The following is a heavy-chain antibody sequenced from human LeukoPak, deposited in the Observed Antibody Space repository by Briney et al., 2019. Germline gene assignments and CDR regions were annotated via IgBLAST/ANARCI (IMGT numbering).Heavy chain of an antibody. CDR1: GYTLTELS. V-gene: IGHV1-18*01. J-gene: IGHJ3*02. CDR3: ARDTPVAVAGTDAFDI. D-gene: IGHD6-19*01. Sequence: ASVKVSCKVSGYTLTELSMHWVRQAPGQGLEWMGWISAYNGNTNYAQKLQGRVTMTTDTSTSTAYMELRSLRSDDTAVYYCARDTPVAVAGTDAFDIWGQGTMVTVSS. CDR2: ISAYNGNT.